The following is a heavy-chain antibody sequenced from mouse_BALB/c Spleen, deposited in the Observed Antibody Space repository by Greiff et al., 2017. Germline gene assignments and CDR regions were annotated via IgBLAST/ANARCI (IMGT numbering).Heavy chain of an antibody. CDR1: GYTFTSYV. CDR2: INPYNDGT. Sequence: VQLQQSGPELVKPGASVKMSCKASGYTFTSYVMHWVKQKPGQGLEWIGYINPYNDGTKYNEKFKGKATLTSDKSSSTAYMELSSLTSEDSAVYYYARAMRYDEGGAMDYWGQGTSVTVSS. CDR3: ARAMRYDEGGAMDY. D-gene: IGHD2-14*01. J-gene: IGHJ4*01. V-gene: IGHV1-14*01.